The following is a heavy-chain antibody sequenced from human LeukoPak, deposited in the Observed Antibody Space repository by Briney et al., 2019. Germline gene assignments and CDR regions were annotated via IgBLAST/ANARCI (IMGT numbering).Heavy chain of an antibody. J-gene: IGHJ4*02. D-gene: IGHD3-22*01. Sequence: GGSLRLSCAASGFTFSSYSMNWVRQAPGKGLEWVSSISSGSSYIYYADSVKGRFTISRDNAKNSLYLQMNSLRAEDTAVYYCARDLGYYDSSGSLDYWGQGTLVTVSS. CDR1: GFTFSSYS. CDR3: ARDLGYYDSSGSLDY. V-gene: IGHV3-21*01. CDR2: ISSGSSYI.